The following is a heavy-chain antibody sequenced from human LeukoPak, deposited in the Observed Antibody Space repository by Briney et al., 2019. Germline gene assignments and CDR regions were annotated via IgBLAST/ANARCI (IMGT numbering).Heavy chain of an antibody. CDR1: GFTFSSYS. V-gene: IGHV3-21*01. Sequence: GGSQRLSCAASGFTFSSYSMNWVRQAPGKGLEWVSSISSSSSYIYYADSVKGRFTISRDNAKNSLYLQMNSLRAEDTAVYYCARDTPYCGGDCYSSDAFDIWGQGTMVTVSS. CDR2: ISSSSSYI. CDR3: ARDTPYCGGDCYSSDAFDI. J-gene: IGHJ3*02. D-gene: IGHD2-21*02.